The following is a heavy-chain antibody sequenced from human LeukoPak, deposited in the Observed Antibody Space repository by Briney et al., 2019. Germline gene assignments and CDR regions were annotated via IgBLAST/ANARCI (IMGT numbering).Heavy chain of an antibody. CDR2: IYYSGST. CDR1: GGSISSYY. V-gene: IGHV4-59*01. CDR3: ARVTGYVIEDNFDY. D-gene: IGHD2-15*01. Sequence: SETLSFTCTVSGGSISSYYWSWIRQPPGKGLEWIGYIYYSGSTNYNPSLKSRVTISVDTSKNQFSLKLRSVTAADTAVYYCARVTGYVIEDNFDYWGQGTLVTVSS. J-gene: IGHJ4*02.